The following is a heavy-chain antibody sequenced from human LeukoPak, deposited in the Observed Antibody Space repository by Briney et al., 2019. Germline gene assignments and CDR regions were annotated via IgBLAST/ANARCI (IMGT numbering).Heavy chain of an antibody. CDR2: IYYSGRT. V-gene: IGHV4-39*01. CDR1: GDSVSRSDSY. D-gene: IGHD3-22*01. Sequence: SETLSLTCTSFGDSVSRSDSYWDWIRQPPGKGLEWIGTIYYSGRTYYSPSLKSRVTLSVDMSNNQFSLTLSSVTAADTALYFCARRRYYDSSGYLEWGQGTLVTVSS. CDR3: ARRRYYDSSGYLE. J-gene: IGHJ1*01.